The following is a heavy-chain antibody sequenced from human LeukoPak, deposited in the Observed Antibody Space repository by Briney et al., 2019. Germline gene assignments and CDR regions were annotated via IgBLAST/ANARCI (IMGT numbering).Heavy chain of an antibody. CDR3: AKGVVAATNAAYYGMDV. CDR1: GFTFSNYG. J-gene: IGHJ6*02. D-gene: IGHD2-15*01. Sequence: GRSLRLSCAASGFTFSNYGMHSVRQAPGKGLEWVAVISYDESDKYYADSVKGRFTISRDNSKNTLYLQMNSLRPEDTAVYYCAKGVVAATNAAYYGMDVWGQGTTVTVSS. CDR2: ISYDESDK. V-gene: IGHV3-30*18.